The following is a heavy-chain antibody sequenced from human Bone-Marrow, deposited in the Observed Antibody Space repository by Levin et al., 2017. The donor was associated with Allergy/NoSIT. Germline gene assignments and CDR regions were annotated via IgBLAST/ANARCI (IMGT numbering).Heavy chain of an antibody. Sequence: GGSLRLSCAASGFTFSSYGMHWVRQAPGKGLEWVAVIWYDGSNKYYADSVKGRFTISRDNSKNTLYLQMNSLRAEDTAVYYCAREIGYSYGYLDYWGQGTLVTVSS. D-gene: IGHD5-18*01. CDR2: IWYDGSNK. CDR1: GFTFSSYG. CDR3: AREIGYSYGYLDY. J-gene: IGHJ4*02. V-gene: IGHV3-33*01.